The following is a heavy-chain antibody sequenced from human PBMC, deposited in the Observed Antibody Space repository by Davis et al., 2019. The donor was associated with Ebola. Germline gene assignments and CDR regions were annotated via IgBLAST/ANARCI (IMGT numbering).Heavy chain of an antibody. CDR1: GGTFSSYA. J-gene: IGHJ5*02. CDR2: INTNTGNP. V-gene: IGHV7-4-1*02. CDR3: ARAVTYNWKTNWFDP. D-gene: IGHD1-20*01. Sequence: AASVKVSCKASGGTFSSYAISWVRQAPGQGLEWMGWINTNTGNPTYAQGFTGRFVFSLDTSVSTAYLQISSLKAEDTAVYYCARAVTYNWKTNWFDPWGQGTLVTVSS.